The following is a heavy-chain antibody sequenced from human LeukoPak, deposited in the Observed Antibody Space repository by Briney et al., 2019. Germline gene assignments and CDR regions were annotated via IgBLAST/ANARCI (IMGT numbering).Heavy chain of an antibody. CDR3: ARDRSSTWSLDY. J-gene: IGHJ4*02. V-gene: IGHV3-30*02. Sequence: PGGSLRLSCAASGFTFSSYWMHWVRQAPGKGLEWVAFIRYDGSNKYYADSVKGRFTISRDNSKNSLYLQMNSLRADDTAVYYCARDRSSTWSLDYWGPGTLVTVSS. CDR1: GFTFSSYW. D-gene: IGHD6-13*01. CDR2: IRYDGSNK.